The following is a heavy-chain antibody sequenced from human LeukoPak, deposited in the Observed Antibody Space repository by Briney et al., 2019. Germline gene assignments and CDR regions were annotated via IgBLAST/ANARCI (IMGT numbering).Heavy chain of an antibody. CDR2: IYYSGST. J-gene: IGHJ4*02. D-gene: IGHD6-13*01. CDR1: GGSISSSSYY. V-gene: IGHV4-39*07. Sequence: SETLSLTCTVSGGSISSSSYYWGWIRQPPGKGLEWIGSIYYSGSTYYNPSLKSRVTISVDTSKNQFSLKLSSVTAADTAVYHCARVSWYNYFDYWGQGTLVTVSS. CDR3: ARVSWYNYFDY.